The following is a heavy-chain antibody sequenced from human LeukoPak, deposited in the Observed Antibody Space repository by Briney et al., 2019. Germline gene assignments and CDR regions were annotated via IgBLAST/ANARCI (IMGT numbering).Heavy chain of an antibody. V-gene: IGHV1-69*13. J-gene: IGHJ4*02. CDR3: ARDRYYDFWSGYYTLAFDY. D-gene: IGHD3-3*01. CDR2: IIPIFGTA. CDR1: GCTFSSYA. Sequence: SVKVSCKASGCTFSSYAIRWVRQAPGQGLEWMGGIIPIFGTANYAQKFQGRVTITADESTSTAYMELSSLRSEDTAVYYCARDRYYDFWSGYYTLAFDYWGQGTLVTVSS.